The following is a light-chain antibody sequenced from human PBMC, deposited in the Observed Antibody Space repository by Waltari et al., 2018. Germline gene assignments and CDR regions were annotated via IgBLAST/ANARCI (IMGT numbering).Light chain of an antibody. J-gene: IGKJ1*01. CDR1: QGISNS. CDR3: QQSYSNPPWT. Sequence: DIQMTQSPSSLSASVGDRLTITCRASQGISNSLAWYQQKPGTAPKLLLYAASRLESGVPSRFSGSGSGTDYTLTISSLQPEDFATYYCQQSYSNPPWTFGQGTKVEIK. V-gene: IGKV1-NL1*01. CDR2: AAS.